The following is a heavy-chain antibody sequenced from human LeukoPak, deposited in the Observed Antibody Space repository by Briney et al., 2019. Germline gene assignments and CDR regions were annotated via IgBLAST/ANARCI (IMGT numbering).Heavy chain of an antibody. CDR3: ARTTNRDTRQDY. CDR1: GGSFSGDF. CDR2: INHGGST. J-gene: IGHJ4*02. Sequence: SETLSLTCAVNGGSFSGDFWSWIRQSPGKGLEWIGEINHGGSTTYNPSLKSRVTISVDTSKNQFSLKLSSVTAADTAVYYCARTTNRDTRQDYWGQGTLVTVSS. V-gene: IGHV4-34*01. D-gene: IGHD5-24*01.